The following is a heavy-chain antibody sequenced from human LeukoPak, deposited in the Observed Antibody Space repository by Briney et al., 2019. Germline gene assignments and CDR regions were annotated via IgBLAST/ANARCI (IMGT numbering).Heavy chain of an antibody. CDR3: AKDSKRWKTYYYASGSYHFDY. J-gene: IGHJ4*02. V-gene: IGHV3-23*01. CDR2: ISGSGTNT. Sequence: GGSLRLSCAASGFTFNNYAMTWVRQAPGKGLEWVSAISGSGTNTDYAVSVKGRFTISRDNSKNTLYLQMNSLRPEDTAVYYCAKDSKRWKTYYYASGSYHFDYWGQGTLVTVSS. CDR1: GFTFNNYA. D-gene: IGHD3-10*01.